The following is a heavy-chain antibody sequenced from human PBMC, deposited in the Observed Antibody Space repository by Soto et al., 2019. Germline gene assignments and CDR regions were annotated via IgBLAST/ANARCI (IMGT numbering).Heavy chain of an antibody. V-gene: IGHV3-23*01. CDR2: ISINGQGI. CDR1: GFTFSSYA. J-gene: IGHJ4*02. Sequence: GGSWRLSCAASGFTFSSYAMSWVRQAPGKGLEWVSAISINGQGIYYADSVRGRLTISRDNSSKTVFLHMDSLRAEDTAVYYCAKDRAYPRDYFHYWGQGTLVTVSS. CDR3: AKDRAYPRDYFHY.